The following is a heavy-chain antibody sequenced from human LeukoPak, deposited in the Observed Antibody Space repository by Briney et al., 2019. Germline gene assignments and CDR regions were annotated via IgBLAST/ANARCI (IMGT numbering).Heavy chain of an antibody. Sequence: GGSLRLSCAASGFTFSSYSMNWVRQAPGKGLEWVSSISSSSSYIYYADSVKGRFTISRDNAKNSLYMQMNSPRAENTASTYYARDLITIFGAASNYFDYWGQATLVTVSS. CDR1: GFTFSSYS. CDR2: ISSSSSYI. J-gene: IGHJ4*02. V-gene: IGHV3-21*01. CDR3: ARDLITIFGAASNYFDY. D-gene: IGHD3-3*01.